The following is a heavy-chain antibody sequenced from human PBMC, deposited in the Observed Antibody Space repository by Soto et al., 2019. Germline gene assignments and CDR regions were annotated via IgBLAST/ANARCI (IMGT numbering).Heavy chain of an antibody. J-gene: IGHJ3*02. Sequence: TSETLSLTCAVYGGSFSGYYWSWIRQPPGKGLEWIGEINHSGSTNYNPSLKSRVTISVDTSKNQFSLKLSSVTAADTAVYYCARASSYNWNYLGNAFDIWGKGTMVTVSS. CDR3: ARASSYNWNYLGNAFDI. CDR2: INHSGST. D-gene: IGHD1-7*01. CDR1: GGSFSGYY. V-gene: IGHV4-34*01.